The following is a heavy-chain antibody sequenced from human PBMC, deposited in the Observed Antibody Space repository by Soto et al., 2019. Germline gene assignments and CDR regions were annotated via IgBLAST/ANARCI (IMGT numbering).Heavy chain of an antibody. CDR3: TKARLWGGDGYNSYYYNAMDV. D-gene: IGHD3-16*01. V-gene: IGHV3-9*01. J-gene: IGHJ6*02. Sequence: EMQLVESGGGLVQSGMSLRLSCAASGFTFDDYAMYWVRQVPGKGLEWVSGISWNSGRIGYADSVKGRFTISRDNAKNSLYLQMNSLRPEDTALYYCTKARLWGGDGYNSYYYNAMDVWGQGTTVTVSS. CDR2: ISWNSGRI. CDR1: GFTFDDYA.